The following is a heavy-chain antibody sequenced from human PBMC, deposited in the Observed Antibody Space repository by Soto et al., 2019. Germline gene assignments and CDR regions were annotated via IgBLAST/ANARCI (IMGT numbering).Heavy chain of an antibody. J-gene: IGHJ4*01. V-gene: IGHV3-15*07. CDR3: TTDSLFTGQLVRMDN. Sequence: GGSLSLSCAASGFTFSDAWINWVRXAPGKGLEWVGRIKSKIDGGTTDFAAPVKGRFAISRDDSRDMVYMEMYSLKTDDTAVYYCTTDSLFTGQLVRMDNWGHGTLVTVSS. D-gene: IGHD3-9*01. CDR1: GFTFSDAW. CDR2: IKSKIDGGTT.